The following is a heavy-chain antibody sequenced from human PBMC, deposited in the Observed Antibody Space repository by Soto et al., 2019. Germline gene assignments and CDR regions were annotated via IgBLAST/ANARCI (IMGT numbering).Heavy chain of an antibody. D-gene: IGHD5-12*01. CDR3: ARDQLGYSGYDLVAYFDY. CDR1: GFTFSSYS. Sequence: EVQLVASGGGLVQPGGSLRLSCAASGFTFSSYSMNWVRPAPGKGLEWVSYISSSSSTIYYADSVKGRFTISRDNAKNSLYLQIHSLRAEDTAVSSCARDQLGYSGYDLVAYFDYWGQGTLVTVPS. CDR2: ISSSSSTI. V-gene: IGHV3-48*01. J-gene: IGHJ4*02.